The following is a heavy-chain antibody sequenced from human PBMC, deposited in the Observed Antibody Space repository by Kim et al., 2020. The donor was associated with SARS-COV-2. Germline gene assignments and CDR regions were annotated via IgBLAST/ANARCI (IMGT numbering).Heavy chain of an antibody. D-gene: IGHD4-17*01. Sequence: YNNPSLRSRVTISVDTSKNQFSLKLSSVTAADTAVYYCARITATVTTDFDYWGQGILVTVSS. CDR3: ARITATVTTDFDY. V-gene: IGHV4-39*01. J-gene: IGHJ4*02.